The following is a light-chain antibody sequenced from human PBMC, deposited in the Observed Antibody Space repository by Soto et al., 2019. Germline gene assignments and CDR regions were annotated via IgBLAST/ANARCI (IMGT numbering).Light chain of an antibody. CDR2: DAS. J-gene: IGKJ3*01. CDR3: QQHNSYPQT. V-gene: IGKV1-9*01. Sequence: DIQLTQSPSFLSASVGDRVTITCRASQDISSYLAWYQQKPGKAPKLLIYDASTLQSGVPSRFGGSGSWTEYTLTISSLQPEDFATYYCQQHNSYPQTFGPWTTVD. CDR1: QDISSY.